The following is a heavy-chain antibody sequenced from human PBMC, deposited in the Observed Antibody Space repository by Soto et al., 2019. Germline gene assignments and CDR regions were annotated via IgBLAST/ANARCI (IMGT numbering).Heavy chain of an antibody. D-gene: IGHD2-2*02. Sequence: GGSLRLSCAASGFTFSSYGMHWVRQAPGKGLEWVAVISYDGSNKYYADSVKGRFTISRDNSKNTLYLQMNSLRAEDTAVYYCAKRTLGYCSSTGCYIDYYYGMDVWGQGTTVTVSS. CDR1: GFTFSSYG. V-gene: IGHV3-30*18. J-gene: IGHJ6*02. CDR3: AKRTLGYCSSTGCYIDYYYGMDV. CDR2: ISYDGSNK.